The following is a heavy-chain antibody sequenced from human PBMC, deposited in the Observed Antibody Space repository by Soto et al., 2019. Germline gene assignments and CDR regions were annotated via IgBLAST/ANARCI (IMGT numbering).Heavy chain of an antibody. CDR3: ARVDGATSG. Sequence: EVQLVESGGGLVQPGGSLRLSCAASGFSVSNNYLIWVRQAPGKGLECVSVIHRAGSTYYADSVKGRFTISRDNSKNTVYLQMNTLGANDAAVYYCARVDGATSGWGQGTLVTVSS. CDR2: IHRAGST. D-gene: IGHD2-15*01. J-gene: IGHJ4*02. V-gene: IGHV3-66*01. CDR1: GFSVSNNY.